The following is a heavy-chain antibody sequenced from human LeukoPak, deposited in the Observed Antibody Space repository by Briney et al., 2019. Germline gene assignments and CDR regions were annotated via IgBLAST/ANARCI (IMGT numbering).Heavy chain of an antibody. Sequence: PSETLSLTCTVSGGSISSSSYYWGWIRQPPGKGLEWIGSIFYSGSTYYNPSLKSRVTISVDTSKNQFSLKLSSVTAADTAVYYCARGSNLLRTLDYWGQGTLVIVSS. D-gene: IGHD3-10*01. CDR1: GGSISSSSYY. CDR3: ARGSNLLRTLDY. CDR2: IFYSGST. V-gene: IGHV4-39*01. J-gene: IGHJ4*02.